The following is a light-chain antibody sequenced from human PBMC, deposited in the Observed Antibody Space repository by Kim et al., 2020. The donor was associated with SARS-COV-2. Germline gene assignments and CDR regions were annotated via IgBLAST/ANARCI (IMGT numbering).Light chain of an antibody. CDR1: QSISTY. Sequence: DIQMTQSPSSLSTSIGDRVTITCRASQSISTYLNWYQQKPGKAPKLLIYAASNLQSGVPPRFSGSGSGTDFTLTVSSLQVEDFATYYCQQSYNPPLTVGGGTKVDIK. CDR3: QQSYNPPLT. V-gene: IGKV1-39*01. CDR2: AAS. J-gene: IGKJ4*01.